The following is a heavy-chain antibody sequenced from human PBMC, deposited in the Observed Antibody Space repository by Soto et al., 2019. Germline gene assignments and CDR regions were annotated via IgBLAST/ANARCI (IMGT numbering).Heavy chain of an antibody. CDR1: GFTFSSYW. Sequence: GSLLLSCSASGFTFSSYWMSWVRQAPGKGLEWVANIKQDGSEKYYVDSVKGRFTISRDNAKNSLYLQMNRLRAEDTAVYYCARGLVVTAASNPYYGMDVWGQGTKVTVYS. V-gene: IGHV3-7*01. D-gene: IGHD2-2*01. CDR2: IKQDGSEK. J-gene: IGHJ6*02. CDR3: ARGLVVTAASNPYYGMDV.